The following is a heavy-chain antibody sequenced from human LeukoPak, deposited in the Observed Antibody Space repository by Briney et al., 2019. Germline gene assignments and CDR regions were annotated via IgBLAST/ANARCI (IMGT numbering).Heavy chain of an antibody. CDR2: ISGTGNRT. CDR1: GFTFSSYA. J-gene: IGHJ6*03. Sequence: GGSLRLSCAASGFTFSSYAMGWVRQAPGKGLEWVSAISGTGNRTYYADSVKGRFTISRDNSKNTLYLQMKSLRAEDTAVYYCAKGGGYEAQYYYYYLDVWGKGTTVTISS. D-gene: IGHD5-12*01. V-gene: IGHV3-23*01. CDR3: AKGGGYEAQYYYYYLDV.